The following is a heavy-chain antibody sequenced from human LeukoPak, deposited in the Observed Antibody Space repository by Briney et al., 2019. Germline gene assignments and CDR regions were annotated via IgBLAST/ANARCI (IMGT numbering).Heavy chain of an antibody. J-gene: IGHJ4*02. CDR2: IIPILGIA. D-gene: IGHD3-22*01. CDR1: GGTFSSYA. CDR3: ARMDSSGSTPFDY. Sequence: ASVKVSCKASGGTFSSYAISWVRQAPGQGLEWMGRIIPILGIANYAQKFQGRVTITADKSTSTAYMELSSLRSEDTAVYYCARMDSSGSTPFDYWGQGTLVTVSS. V-gene: IGHV1-69*04.